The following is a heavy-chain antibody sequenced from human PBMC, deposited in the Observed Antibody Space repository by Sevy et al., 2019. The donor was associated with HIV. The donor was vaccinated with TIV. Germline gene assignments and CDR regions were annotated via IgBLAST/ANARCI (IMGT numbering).Heavy chain of an antibody. CDR3: AREGSPYDTYYYYYGMDV. Sequence: GGSLRLSCAASGFTFNSYWMSWVRQAPGKGLEWVANIKQDGSEKYYEDSVKSRFTISRDNSQNSLFLQMNTLRAEDTAVYYCAREGSPYDTYYYYYGMDVWGQGTTVTVSS. CDR2: IKQDGSEK. V-gene: IGHV3-7*01. J-gene: IGHJ6*02. D-gene: IGHD5-12*01. CDR1: GFTFNSYW.